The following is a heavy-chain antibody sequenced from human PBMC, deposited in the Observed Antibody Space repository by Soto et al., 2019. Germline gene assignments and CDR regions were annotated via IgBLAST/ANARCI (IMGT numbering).Heavy chain of an antibody. Sequence: GGSLRLSCAASGFTFSSYAMSWVRQAPGKGLEWVSAISGSGGSTYYADSVKGRFTISRDNSKNTLYLQMNSLRAEDTDVYYCAKVGTMVRGVNWFDPWGQGTLVTVSS. CDR2: ISGSGGST. CDR3: AKVGTMVRGVNWFDP. J-gene: IGHJ5*02. CDR1: GFTFSSYA. D-gene: IGHD3-10*01. V-gene: IGHV3-23*01.